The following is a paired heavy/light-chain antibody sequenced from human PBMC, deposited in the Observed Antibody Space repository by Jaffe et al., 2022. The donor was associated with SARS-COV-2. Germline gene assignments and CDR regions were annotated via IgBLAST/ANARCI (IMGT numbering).Heavy chain of an antibody. D-gene: IGHD2-15*01. CDR1: GFTFSSYW. Sequence: EVQLVESGGGLVQPGGSLRLSCATSGFTFSSYWMTWFRQPPGKGLEWVANINQDESEKYYVDSVKGRFTISRDNAKNSLYLQMNSLRAEDTAVYYCARPYCRGGSCYSPPDYWGQGTLVTVSS. V-gene: IGHV3-7*01. CDR2: INQDESEK. J-gene: IGHJ4*02. CDR3: ARPYCRGGSCYSPPDY.
Light chain of an antibody. V-gene: IGKV3-20*01. CDR2: GAS. Sequence: EIVLTQSPGTLSLSPGERATLSCRASQTVGSNYLAWYQQKPGQAPSLLIYGASSRITGVPDRFSGSGSGTDFTLTISRLEPEDFAVYYCQNYGRSPWTFGQGTKVELK. CDR1: QTVGSNY. CDR3: QNYGRSPWT. J-gene: IGKJ1*01.